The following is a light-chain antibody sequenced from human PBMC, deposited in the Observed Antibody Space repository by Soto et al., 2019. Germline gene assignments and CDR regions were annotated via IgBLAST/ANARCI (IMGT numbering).Light chain of an antibody. CDR2: DVS. Sequence: QSALTQPASVSGSPGQSITISCTGTSSDVDGYNYVSWYQYHPGKAPKLMIYDVSNRPSGISNRFSGSKSANTASLTISGLQAEDEAAYYCSSFTTSRNTVIFGGGTKLTVL. CDR3: SSFTTSRNTVI. CDR1: SSDVDGYNY. V-gene: IGLV2-14*01. J-gene: IGLJ2*01.